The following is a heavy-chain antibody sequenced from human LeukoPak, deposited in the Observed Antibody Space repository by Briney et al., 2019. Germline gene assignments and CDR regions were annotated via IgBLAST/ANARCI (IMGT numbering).Heavy chain of an antibody. D-gene: IGHD4-17*01. V-gene: IGHV3-23*01. CDR2: ISASGGST. CDR1: EITYSRYV. J-gene: IGHJ2*01. Sequence: GGSLRLSCTSSEITYSRYVMGWLRQAPGKGPEWVSTISASGGSTYYADSVQGRFTISRDNSKNTLYLQMNSLRAEDTAVYYCATLYGDYNWYFDLWGRGTLVTVSS. CDR3: ATLYGDYNWYFDL.